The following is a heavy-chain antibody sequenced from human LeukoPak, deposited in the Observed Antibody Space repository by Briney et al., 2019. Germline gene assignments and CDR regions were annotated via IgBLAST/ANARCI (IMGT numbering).Heavy chain of an antibody. J-gene: IGHJ4*02. D-gene: IGHD6-19*01. CDR2: IYYSGST. V-gene: IGHV4-59*08. CDR1: GGSISSYY. Sequence: SETLSLTCTVSGGSISSYYWSWIRQPPGKGLEWIGCIYYSGSTNYNPSLKSRVTISVDTSKNQFSLELSSVTAADTAVYYCARHRFVWQWLIVDYWGQGTLVTVSS. CDR3: ARHRFVWQWLIVDY.